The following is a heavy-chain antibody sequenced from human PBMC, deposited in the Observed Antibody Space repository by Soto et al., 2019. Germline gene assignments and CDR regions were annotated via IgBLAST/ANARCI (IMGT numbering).Heavy chain of an antibody. D-gene: IGHD2-21*01. Sequence: QVQLQESGPRLVKPSQTLSLTCTVSGGSISSGDYYWSWIRQHPGKGLEWIGYIYYSGSTYYHPSLKGRVSVVVDPSKNQFSLLLNPVTAADTAVYYCPRSGGGQLWFDVWGQGTLVTVSS. J-gene: IGHJ4*02. CDR3: PRSGGGQLWFDV. CDR2: IYYSGST. V-gene: IGHV4-31*03. CDR1: GGSISSGDYY.